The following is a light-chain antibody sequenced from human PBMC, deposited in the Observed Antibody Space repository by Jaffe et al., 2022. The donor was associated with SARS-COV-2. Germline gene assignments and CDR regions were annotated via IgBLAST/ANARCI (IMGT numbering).Light chain of an antibody. CDR1: SSDVGNYNL. V-gene: IGLV2-23*01. J-gene: IGLJ2*01. CDR2: EGS. Sequence: QSALTQPASVSGSPGQSITISCTGTSSDVGNYNLVSWYQKHPGKAPKLMIYEGSKRPSGVSNRFSGSKSGNTASLTISGLQAEDEADYYCCSYAGSSTPVVFGGGTKLTVL. CDR3: CSYAGSSTPVV.